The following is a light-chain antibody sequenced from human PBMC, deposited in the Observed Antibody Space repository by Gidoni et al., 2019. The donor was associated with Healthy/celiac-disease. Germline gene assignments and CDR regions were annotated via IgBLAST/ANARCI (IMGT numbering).Light chain of an antibody. J-gene: IGKJ2*01. CDR3: QQSYSTLLYT. CDR2: AAS. Sequence: DIQMTQSPSSLSASVGDRVTITCRASQSISSYLNWYQQKPGKAPKLLIYAASSLQSGVPIRVRCSGSWTEFTSHISKLEPGDFATYYCQQSYSTLLYTFGQGTKLEIK. V-gene: IGKV1-39*01. CDR1: QSISSY.